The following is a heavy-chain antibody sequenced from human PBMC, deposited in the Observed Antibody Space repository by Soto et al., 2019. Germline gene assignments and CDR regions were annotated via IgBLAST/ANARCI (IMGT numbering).Heavy chain of an antibody. CDR3: TTDQGTAWNDY. CDR1: GFSFNNAW. Sequence: PGGSLRLSCAASGFSFNNAWMNWVRQAPGEGLEWVGRIKTKTDGGTTDYSAPVKGRFTISRDDSKNTLYLQMNSLKTEDTAVYYCTTDQGTAWNDYWGQGTLVTV. D-gene: IGHD1-1*01. J-gene: IGHJ4*02. CDR2: IKTKTDGGTT. V-gene: IGHV3-15*07.